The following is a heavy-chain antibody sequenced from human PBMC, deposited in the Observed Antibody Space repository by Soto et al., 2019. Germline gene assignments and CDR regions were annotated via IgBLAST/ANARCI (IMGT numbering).Heavy chain of an antibody. D-gene: IGHD4-4*01. J-gene: IGHJ6*03. Sequence: PGGSLRLSCAASGFTFSSYAMSWVRQAPGKGLEWVSAISGSGGSTYYADSVKGRFTISRDNSKNTLYLQMNSLRAEDTAVYYCAKPQTTDYYYYYYMDVWGKGTTVTVSS. CDR1: GFTFSSYA. V-gene: IGHV3-23*01. CDR2: ISGSGGST. CDR3: AKPQTTDYYYYYYMDV.